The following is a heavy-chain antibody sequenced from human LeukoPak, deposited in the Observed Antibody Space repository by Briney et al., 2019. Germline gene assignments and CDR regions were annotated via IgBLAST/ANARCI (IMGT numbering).Heavy chain of an antibody. CDR3: VRERTNYYDSSGYY. D-gene: IGHD3-22*01. CDR1: GFTFSSYW. Sequence: PGGSLRLSCAASGFTFSSYWMSWVRQAPGKGLEWVANIKQDGSEKYYVDSVKGRFTISRDNAKDSLYLEMNSLRAEDTAMYYCVRERTNYYDSSGYYWGQGTLVTVST. J-gene: IGHJ4*02. CDR2: IKQDGSEK. V-gene: IGHV3-7*05.